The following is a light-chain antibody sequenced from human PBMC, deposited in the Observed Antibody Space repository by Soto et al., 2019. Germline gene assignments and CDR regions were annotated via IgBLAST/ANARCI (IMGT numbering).Light chain of an antibody. Sequence: IQMTQSPSSLSASVGDRVTITCQASQDINKNLIWYQQKPGKAPKLLIYDASDLETGVPSRFSGSGSGTGFTFTISSLQPEDFATYYCQQYDSPPLTFGQGTRLEIK. J-gene: IGKJ5*01. CDR3: QQYDSPPLT. CDR2: DAS. CDR1: QDINKN. V-gene: IGKV1-33*01.